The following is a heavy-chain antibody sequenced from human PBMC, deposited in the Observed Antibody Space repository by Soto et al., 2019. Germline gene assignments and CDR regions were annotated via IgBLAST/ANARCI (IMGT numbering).Heavy chain of an antibody. V-gene: IGHV4-59*01. Sequence: SETLSLTCTGSGGSISSYNWSWIRQPPGKGLEWIGYIYYSGSTNYNPSLKSRVTISVDTSKNQFSLKLSSVTAADTAVYYCARVPITMVRGGWLDPPADYYHYNDVWGKATTVTGSS. CDR2: IYYSGST. CDR1: GGSISSYN. D-gene: IGHD3-10*01. CDR3: ARVPITMVRGGWLDPPADYYHYNDV. J-gene: IGHJ6*03.